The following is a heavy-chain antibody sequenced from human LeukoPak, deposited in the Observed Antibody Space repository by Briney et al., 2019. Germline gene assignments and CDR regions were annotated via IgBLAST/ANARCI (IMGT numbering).Heavy chain of an antibody. V-gene: IGHV1-69*01. CDR2: IIPIFGTA. Sequence: SVKVSCKASGGTFSSYAISWVRQAPGQGLEWMGGIIPIFGTANYAQKFQGRVTITADESTSTAYMELSSLRSDDTAVYYCARDPVYGDYVDAFDIWGQGTMVTVSS. D-gene: IGHD4-17*01. CDR1: GGTFSSYA. J-gene: IGHJ3*02. CDR3: ARDPVYGDYVDAFDI.